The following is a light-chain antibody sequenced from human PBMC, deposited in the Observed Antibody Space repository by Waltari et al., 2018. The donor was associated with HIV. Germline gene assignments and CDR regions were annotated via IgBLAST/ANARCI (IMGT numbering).Light chain of an antibody. CDR1: SSDVGGYNY. CDR3: SSYTSSSTLV. V-gene: IGLV2-14*01. CDR2: EVS. Sequence: QSALTQPASVSGSPGQSITISCTGTSSDVGGYNYVSWYQQHPGKAPKLMIYEVSNRPPGVSNRFSGSKSGNTASLTISGLQAEDEADYYCSSYTSSSTLVFGGGTKLTVL. J-gene: IGLJ3*02.